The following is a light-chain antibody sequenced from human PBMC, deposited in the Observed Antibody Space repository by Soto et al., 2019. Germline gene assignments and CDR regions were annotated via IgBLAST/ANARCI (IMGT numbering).Light chain of an antibody. J-gene: IGKJ1*01. CDR2: SAS. V-gene: IGKV3-15*01. CDR1: QSISDT. Sequence: EIVMTQSAATLSGSPGEGATLSCRASQSISDTLAWYQQKPGQAPRLLIYSASRGATGFPARFSGSGYGTDFTLTISSLQSEDFAVYYCQQYNNWPWTFGQGTKVDIK. CDR3: QQYNNWPWT.